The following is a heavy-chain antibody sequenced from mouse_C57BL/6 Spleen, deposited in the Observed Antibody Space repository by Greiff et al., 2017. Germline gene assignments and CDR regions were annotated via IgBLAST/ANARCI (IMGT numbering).Heavy chain of an antibody. D-gene: IGHD2-3*01. V-gene: IGHV1-61*01. CDR1: GYTFTSYW. CDR2: IYPSDSET. J-gene: IGHJ4*01. Sequence: QVHVKQPGAELVRPGSSVKLSCKASGYTFTSYWMDWVKQRPGQGLEWIGNIYPSDSETHYNQKFKDKATLTVDKSSSTAYMQLSSLTSEDSAVYYCARNGGYLRGDYAMDYWGQGTSVTVSS. CDR3: ARNGGYLRGDYAMDY.